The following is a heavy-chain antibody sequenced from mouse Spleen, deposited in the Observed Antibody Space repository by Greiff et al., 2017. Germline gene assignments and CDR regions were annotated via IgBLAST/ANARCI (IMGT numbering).Heavy chain of an antibody. V-gene: IGHV2-9*01. CDR3: AAKQYYGDYGYAMDY. D-gene: IGHD2-13*01. CDR2: IWGGGST. Sequence: QVQLQQSGPGLVAPSQSLSITCTVSGFSLTSYGVDWVRQPPGKGLEWLGVIWGGGSTNYNSALMSRLSISKDNSKSQVFLKMNSLQTDDTAMYYCAAKQYYGDYGYAMDYWGQGTSVTVSS. CDR1: GFSLTSYG. J-gene: IGHJ4*01.